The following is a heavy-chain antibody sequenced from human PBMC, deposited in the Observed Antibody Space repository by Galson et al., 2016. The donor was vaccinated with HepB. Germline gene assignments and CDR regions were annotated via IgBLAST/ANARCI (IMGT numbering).Heavy chain of an antibody. CDR2: IHYSGST. CDR1: GDSISSSPFH. Sequence: SETLSLTCAVSGDSISSSPFHWGWIRQPPGKGLEWIGNIHYSGSTYYNPSLKSRVTISVDTSKNEFSLELSSVTAADTAVYYCARGLDSYGFSYYGMDVWGQGITVTVSS. J-gene: IGHJ6*02. V-gene: IGHV4-39*07. D-gene: IGHD5-18*01. CDR3: ARGLDSYGFSYYGMDV.